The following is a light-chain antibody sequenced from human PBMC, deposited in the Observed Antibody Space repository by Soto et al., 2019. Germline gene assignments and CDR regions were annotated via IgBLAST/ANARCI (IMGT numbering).Light chain of an antibody. CDR1: QSISSY. CDR3: QQSYSTLWT. CDR2: AAS. J-gene: IGKJ1*01. V-gene: IGKV1-39*01. Sequence: DIQMTQSPSSLSASVGDRVTITCRASQSISSYLTWYHQKPGKAPKLLIYAASSFQSGVPSRFSGSGSGTDFTLTISSLQPEDFATYYCQQSYSTLWTFGQGTKVEIK.